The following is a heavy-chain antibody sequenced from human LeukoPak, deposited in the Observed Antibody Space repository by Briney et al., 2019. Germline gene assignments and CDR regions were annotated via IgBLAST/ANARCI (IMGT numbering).Heavy chain of an antibody. Sequence: GGSLRLSCAASGFTFSSYAMHWVRQAPGKGLEWVAVISYDGSNKYYADSVKGRFTISRDNSKNTPYLQMNSLRAEDTAVYYCAREGTVTTHLDITGYFDYWGQGTLVTASS. V-gene: IGHV3-30-3*01. CDR2: ISYDGSNK. D-gene: IGHD4-11*01. CDR3: AREGTVTTHLDITGYFDY. CDR1: GFTFSSYA. J-gene: IGHJ4*02.